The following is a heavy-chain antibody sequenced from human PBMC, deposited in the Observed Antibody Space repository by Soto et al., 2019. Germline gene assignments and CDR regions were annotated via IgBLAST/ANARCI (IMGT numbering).Heavy chain of an antibody. CDR3: AGGDYDIVTGYYTHFDY. CDR2: ISGSGGST. J-gene: IGHJ4*02. D-gene: IGHD3-9*01. CDR1: GFTFSSYA. V-gene: IGHV3-23*01. Sequence: GPLRLSCAASGFTFSSYAMSWVLQAPWKGLEWVSAISGSGGSTYHADSVKGRFTISRDNSKNTLYLQMNSLRAEDTAVYYCAGGDYDIVTGYYTHFDYWGQGTLVTVSS.